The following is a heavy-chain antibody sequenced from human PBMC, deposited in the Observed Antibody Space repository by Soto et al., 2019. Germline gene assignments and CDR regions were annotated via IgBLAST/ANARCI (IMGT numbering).Heavy chain of an antibody. D-gene: IGHD6-19*01. CDR3: AKVDRYSSGWSSYAPEYYYYSMDV. J-gene: IGHJ6*02. CDR2: ISGSGDDT. CDR1: GFTFSIYA. Sequence: EVQLVESGGGLVQPGGSLRLSCAASGFTFSIYALSWVRQTPGKGLEWVSAISGSGDDTYYTDSVKGRFTISRDNSKNTLYLQMSSLRAEDTAIYYCAKVDRYSSGWSSYAPEYYYYSMDVWGHGTTVTVSS. V-gene: IGHV3-23*04.